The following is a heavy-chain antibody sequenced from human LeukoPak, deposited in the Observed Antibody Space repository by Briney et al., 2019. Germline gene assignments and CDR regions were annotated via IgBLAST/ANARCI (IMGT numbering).Heavy chain of an antibody. CDR1: GFTFSTYA. Sequence: GGSLRLSCVGTGFTFSTYAMTWVRQASGKGLEWVSLISATGGSTYYADSVKGRFTISRDNIKNTLYLQMNRLRAEDTAVYYCAKESTVTPGNVNWFDTWGQGTLVTVSS. J-gene: IGHJ5*02. V-gene: IGHV3-23*01. CDR2: ISATGGST. CDR3: AKESTVTPGNVNWFDT. D-gene: IGHD4-17*01.